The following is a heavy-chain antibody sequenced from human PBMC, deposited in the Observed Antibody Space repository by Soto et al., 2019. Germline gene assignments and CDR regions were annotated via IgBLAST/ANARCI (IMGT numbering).Heavy chain of an antibody. Sequence: EVQLVESGGGLVQPGGSLRLSCAASGFTFSSYSMNWVRQAPGKGLEWVSYISSSSSTIYYADSVKGRFTISRDNAKNSLYLQMNSLRDEDTAVYYCASDRPHGAMVKHGPSPTDYWGQGTLVTVSS. CDR1: GFTFSSYS. CDR3: ASDRPHGAMVKHGPSPTDY. D-gene: IGHD5-18*01. CDR2: ISSSSSTI. V-gene: IGHV3-48*02. J-gene: IGHJ4*02.